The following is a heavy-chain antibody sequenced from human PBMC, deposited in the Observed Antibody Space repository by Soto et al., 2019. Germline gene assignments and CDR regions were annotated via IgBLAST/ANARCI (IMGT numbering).Heavy chain of an antibody. D-gene: IGHD5-18*01. J-gene: IGHJ4*02. CDR3: ARAAGYSAYYFDY. CDR2: IKQDGSEK. CDR1: GFTFSSYW. Sequence: GSLRLSCAASGFTFSSYWMSWVRQAPGKGLEWVANIKQDGSEKYYVDSVKGRFTISRDNAKNSLYLQMYSLRAEDTAVYYCARAAGYSAYYFDYWGQGTLVTVAS. V-gene: IGHV3-7*03.